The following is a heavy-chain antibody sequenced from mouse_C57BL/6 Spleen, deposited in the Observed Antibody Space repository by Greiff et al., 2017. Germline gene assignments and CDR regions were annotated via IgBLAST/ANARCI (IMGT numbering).Heavy chain of an antibody. CDR2: IRDGGSYT. V-gene: IGHV5-4*01. J-gene: IGHJ4*01. Sequence: EVQGVESGGGLVKPGGSLKLSCAASGFTFSSYAMSWVRQTPEKRLEWVATIRDGGSYTYYPDNVKGRFTISRDNAKNNLYLQMSHLKSEDTAMYYCARDYGYDYGFYAMDYWGQGTSVTVSS. CDR3: ARDYGYDYGFYAMDY. CDR1: GFTFSSYA. D-gene: IGHD2-4*01.